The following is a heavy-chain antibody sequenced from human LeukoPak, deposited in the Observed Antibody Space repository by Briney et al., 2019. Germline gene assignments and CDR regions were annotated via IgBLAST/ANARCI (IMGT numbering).Heavy chain of an antibody. V-gene: IGHV4-59*13. D-gene: IGHD1-26*01. CDR1: GVSISGYY. CDR2: VYDSGST. CDR3: ARGGGVYGLDV. J-gene: IGHJ6*02. Sequence: PSETLSLTCTVFGVSISGYYWSWIRQPPGKELEWIGCVYDSGSTNYNPSLKSRVTISPDTSLNQFSLKLSSVTAADTAVYYCARGGGVYGLDVWGQGTTVAVSS.